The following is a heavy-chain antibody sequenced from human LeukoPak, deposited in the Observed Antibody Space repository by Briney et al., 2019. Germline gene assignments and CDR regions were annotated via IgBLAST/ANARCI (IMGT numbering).Heavy chain of an antibody. D-gene: IGHD1-26*01. CDR3: ASSGSYGQAFDI. CDR1: GYTFTGYY. Sequence: ASVKVSCKASGYTFTGYYIHWVRQAPGQGLEWMGWINPNSGGTNYAQKFQGRVTMTRDTSISTAYMELSSLRSEDTAVYYCASSGSYGQAFDIWGQGTMVTVSS. J-gene: IGHJ3*02. CDR2: INPNSGGT. V-gene: IGHV1-2*02.